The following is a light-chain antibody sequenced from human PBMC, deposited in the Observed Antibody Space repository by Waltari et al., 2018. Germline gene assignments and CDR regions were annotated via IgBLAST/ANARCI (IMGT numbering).Light chain of an antibody. Sequence: AIRMTQSPSSFSASTGDRVTITCRASQGISSYLAWYQRKPGKAPKLLIYAASTLQSGVPSRFSGSGSGTDFTLTISCLQSEDFATYYCQQYYSQWAFGQGTKVEIK. V-gene: IGKV1-8*01. J-gene: IGKJ1*01. CDR2: AAS. CDR3: QQYYSQWA. CDR1: QGISSY.